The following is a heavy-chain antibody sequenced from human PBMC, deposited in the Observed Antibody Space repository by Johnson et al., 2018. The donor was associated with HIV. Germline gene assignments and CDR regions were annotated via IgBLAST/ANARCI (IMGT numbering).Heavy chain of an antibody. V-gene: IGHV3-48*04. J-gene: IGHJ3*02. CDR3: ARDGSRSSWNAFDI. CDR2: ISSSGSTI. D-gene: IGHD6-6*01. CDR1: GFTFSSYA. Sequence: VQLVESGGGLVQPGGSLRLSYTASGFTFSSYAMSWIRQAPGKGLEWVSYISSSGSTIDYADSVKGRFTISRDNAKNSLYLQMNSRRAEDAAVYYCARDGSRSSWNAFDIWGQGTMVTVSS.